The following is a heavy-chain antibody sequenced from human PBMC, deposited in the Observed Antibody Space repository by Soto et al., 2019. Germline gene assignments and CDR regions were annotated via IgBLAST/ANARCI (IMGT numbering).Heavy chain of an antibody. CDR1: GGTFSSYA. CDR3: ARDPKYSSSSGDGYFDY. V-gene: IGHV1-69*13. Sequence: ASVKVSCKASGGTFSSYAISWVRQAPGQGLEWMGGIIPIFGTANYAQKFQGRVTITADESTSTAYMELSSLRSEDTAVYYCARDPKYSSSSGDGYFDYWGQGTLVTVSS. CDR2: IIPIFGTA. J-gene: IGHJ4*02. D-gene: IGHD6-6*01.